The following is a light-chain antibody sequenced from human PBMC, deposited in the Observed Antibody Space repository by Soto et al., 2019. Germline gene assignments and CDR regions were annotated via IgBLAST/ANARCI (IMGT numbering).Light chain of an antibody. CDR1: QSVRXN. Sequence: EIVMTQAPDTLSVYPWDRAPLSSRDIQSVRXNLAWYPQTXGQAPRXXIYGASTRETGIPARFSGSGAGTEFTLTISSLQSEDFAVYYCQQYNNWTQTFGQGTKVDIK. CDR2: GAS. V-gene: IGKV3-15*01. J-gene: IGKJ1*01. CDR3: QQYNNWTQT.